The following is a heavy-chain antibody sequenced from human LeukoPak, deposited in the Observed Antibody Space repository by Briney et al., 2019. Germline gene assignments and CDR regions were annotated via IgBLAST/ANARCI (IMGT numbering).Heavy chain of an antibody. D-gene: IGHD5-18*01. V-gene: IGHV4-59*01. Sequence: SETLSLTCTVSGGSISSYYWSWIRQPPGKGLEWIGYTYYSGSTNYNPSLKSRVTISVDTSKNHFSLRLSSVTAADTAMYYCARAGGVDTAMDANFDYWGQGTLVTVSS. CDR1: GGSISSYY. CDR2: TYYSGST. CDR3: ARAGGVDTAMDANFDY. J-gene: IGHJ4*02.